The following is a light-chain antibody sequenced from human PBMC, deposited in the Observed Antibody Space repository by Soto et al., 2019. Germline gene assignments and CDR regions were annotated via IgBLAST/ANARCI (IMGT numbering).Light chain of an antibody. Sequence: QSALTHPRSVSGSPGQSVTISCTGTSSDVGGYNYVSWYQQHPGKAPKLMIYDVSKRPSGVPDRFSGSKSGNTASLTISGLQSEDETDYYCCSYAGSYTLGVFGTGTKLTVL. CDR2: DVS. CDR1: SSDVGGYNY. V-gene: IGLV2-11*01. CDR3: CSYAGSYTLGV. J-gene: IGLJ1*01.